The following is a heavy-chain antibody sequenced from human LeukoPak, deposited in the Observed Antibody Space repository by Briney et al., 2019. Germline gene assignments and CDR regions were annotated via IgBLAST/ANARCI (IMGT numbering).Heavy chain of an antibody. CDR1: GGSFSGYY. V-gene: IGHV4-34*01. CDR3: ARLPRYCSGGSCQAEYFQH. Sequence: PSETLSLTCAVCGGSFSGYYWSWIRQPPGKGLEWIGEINHSGSTNYNPSLKSRVTISVDTSKNQFSLKLSSVTAADTAVYYCARLPRYCSGGSCQAEYFQHWGQGTLVTVSS. D-gene: IGHD2-15*01. J-gene: IGHJ1*01. CDR2: INHSGST.